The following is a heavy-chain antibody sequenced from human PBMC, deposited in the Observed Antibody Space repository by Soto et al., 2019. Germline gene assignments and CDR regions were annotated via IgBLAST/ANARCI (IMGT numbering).Heavy chain of an antibody. V-gene: IGHV1-69*13. CDR2: VIPVFNTS. CDR3: ARGDEMTAVTIFEY. CDR1: GGAFGRYS. J-gene: IGHJ4*02. Sequence: SVKVSCKASGGAFGRYSVSCVRQAPGQGLEWIGGVIPVFNTSNYSLKFQGRVAIFADLSTSTVFMELRSLRSEDTALYYCARGDEMTAVTIFEYWGQGTLVTVSS. D-gene: IGHD4-17*01.